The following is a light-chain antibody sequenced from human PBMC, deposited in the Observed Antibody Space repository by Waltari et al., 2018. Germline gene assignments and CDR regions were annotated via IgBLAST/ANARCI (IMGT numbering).Light chain of an antibody. CDR3: HSYDSSPFWV. Sequence: NFLLTQPHSVSESPGYTVTLSCTRTRGSLSTDHVQWYQQRPGSAPTTVIYEDDQRPSGVPDRFSGSIDSSSNSASLTISGLKTEDEADYYCHSYDSSPFWVFGGGTKLTVL. J-gene: IGLJ3*02. CDR1: RGSLSTDH. CDR2: EDD. V-gene: IGLV6-57*03.